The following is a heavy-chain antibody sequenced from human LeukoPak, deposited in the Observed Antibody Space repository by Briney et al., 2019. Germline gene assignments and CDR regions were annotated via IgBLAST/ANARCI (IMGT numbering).Heavy chain of an antibody. CDR2: IYYSGST. J-gene: IGHJ3*02. V-gene: IGHV4-4*02. D-gene: IGHD7-27*01. CDR3: ARAKLGPEGYAFDI. Sequence: SGTLSLTCAVSGGSISSSNWWSCVRPPPGKGLEWIGYIYYSGSTNYNPSLKSRVTISVDTSKNQFSLKLSSVTAADTAVYYCARAKLGPEGYAFDIWGQGTMVTVSS. CDR1: GGSISSSNW.